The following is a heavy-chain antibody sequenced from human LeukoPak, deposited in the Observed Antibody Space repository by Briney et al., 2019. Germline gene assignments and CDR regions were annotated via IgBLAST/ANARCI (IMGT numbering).Heavy chain of an antibody. V-gene: IGHV3-23*01. CDR3: AKGGKWDVTPFDY. CDR1: GFTFTSYS. D-gene: IGHD1-26*01. CDR2: ISGGGGST. Sequence: GGSLRLSCAASGFTFTSYSMNWVRQAPGKGLEWVSTISGGGGSTYYADSVKGRFTISRDNSKNTLYLQVNSLRSEDTAVYYCAKGGKWDVTPFDYWGQGTLVTVSS. J-gene: IGHJ4*02.